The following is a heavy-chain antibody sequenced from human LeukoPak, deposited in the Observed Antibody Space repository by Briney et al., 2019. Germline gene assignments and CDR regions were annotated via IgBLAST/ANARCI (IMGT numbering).Heavy chain of an antibody. CDR3: ARDQRGYGDSSGASKWIDP. CDR1: DTFTSYG. J-gene: IGHJ5*02. CDR2: MSPYNGNT. D-gene: IGHD4-17*01. V-gene: IGHV1-18*01. Sequence: ASVKVSCKASDTFTSYGINWVRQAPVQGLEWMGWMSPYNGNTKYAEKIQRRVTIATDTSTSTAYMELRSLSSDDTAVYYCARDQRGYGDSSGASKWIDPWGQGTLVTVSS.